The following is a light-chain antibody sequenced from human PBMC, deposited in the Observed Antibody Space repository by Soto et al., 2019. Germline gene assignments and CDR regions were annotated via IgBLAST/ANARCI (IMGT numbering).Light chain of an antibody. CDR1: QGIGAT. CDR3: QPYNNWTLT. J-gene: IGKJ5*01. Sequence: EILLTQSAATLSVSPGCLFSLSCRASQGIGATLAWYQHKPGQTSRVIIYDTSTRATGVPARFSGSRSGPEFTLTINSLQYEDFAIYYCQPYNNWTLTFGGGTRLEIK. V-gene: IGKV3-15*01. CDR2: DTS.